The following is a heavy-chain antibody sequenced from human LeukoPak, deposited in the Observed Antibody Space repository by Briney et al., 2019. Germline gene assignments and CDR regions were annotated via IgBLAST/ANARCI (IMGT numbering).Heavy chain of an antibody. D-gene: IGHD6-19*01. CDR1: GYSFTNYW. V-gene: IGHV5-10-1*01. CDR2: IDPGDSAT. J-gene: IGHJ3*02. Sequence: GESLTISCQASGYSFTNYWITWVRQVPGKGLEWMGRIDPGDSATNYGPSFQGNVIISADRSTTTAYLHFNRLEASDTALYYCARPSGWSGYDIWGQGTMVIDSS. CDR3: ARPSGWSGYDI.